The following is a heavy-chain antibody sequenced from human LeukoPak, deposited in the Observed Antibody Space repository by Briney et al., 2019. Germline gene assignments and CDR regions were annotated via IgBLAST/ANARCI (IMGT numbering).Heavy chain of an antibody. CDR1: GFTLSSYA. CDR2: VDGGGGGT. Sequence: GGTLRLSCAASGFTLSSYAMTWVRQAPGRGLEWVSSVDGGGGGTYYADSVKGRFTISRDNSKDTLYLQMNGLRAEDTAVYFCAKQSAGSAAWYSLHYDFWGQGTLVTVSS. V-gene: IGHV3-23*01. CDR3: AKQSAGSAAWYSLHYDF. J-gene: IGHJ4*02. D-gene: IGHD6-13*01.